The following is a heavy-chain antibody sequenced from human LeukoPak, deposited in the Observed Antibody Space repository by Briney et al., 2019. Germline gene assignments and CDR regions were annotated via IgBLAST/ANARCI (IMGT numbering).Heavy chain of an antibody. Sequence: PGGSLRLSCAACGFTFSSYAMSWVRQAPGKGLEWVSAISGSGGSTYYADSVKGRFTISRDNSKNTLYLQMNSLRAEDTAVYYCAKDLSAKPYYGMDVWGQGTTVTVSS. V-gene: IGHV3-23*01. D-gene: IGHD2/OR15-2a*01. CDR2: ISGSGGST. J-gene: IGHJ6*02. CDR1: GFTFSSYA. CDR3: AKDLSAKPYYGMDV.